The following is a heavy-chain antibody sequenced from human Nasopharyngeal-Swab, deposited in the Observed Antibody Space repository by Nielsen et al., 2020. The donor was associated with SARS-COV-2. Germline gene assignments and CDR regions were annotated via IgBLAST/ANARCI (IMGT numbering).Heavy chain of an antibody. CDR2: ISAHNGNT. CDR1: GYTCINYG. D-gene: IGHD1-14*01. CDR3: ATSLHIINTSHTFDY. V-gene: IGHV1-18*03. J-gene: IGHJ4*02. Sequence: GSVKVYCKACGYTCINYGITWVRQAPGQGLEWMGWISAHNGNTKYAPRLQGRVTMTTDTSTNTAYMELRSLRSDDMAVYYCATSLHIINTSHTFDYWGQGTLVTVSS.